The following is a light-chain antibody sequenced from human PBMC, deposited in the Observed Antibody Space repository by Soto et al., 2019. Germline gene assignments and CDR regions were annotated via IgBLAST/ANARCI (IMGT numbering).Light chain of an antibody. CDR1: QSINRN. CDR3: QQTNIIPLT. CDR2: ATS. V-gene: IGKV1-39*01. Sequence: GDRVTITCRTSQSINRNLNWYQQRPGKAPKLLIYATSTLQSGVPSRFSGSGSGTEFTLIISTLQPEDFATYYCQQTNIIPLTFGGGTKVEVK. J-gene: IGKJ4*01.